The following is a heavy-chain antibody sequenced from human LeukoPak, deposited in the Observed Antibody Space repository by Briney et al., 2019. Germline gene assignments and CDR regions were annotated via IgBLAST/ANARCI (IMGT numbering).Heavy chain of an antibody. V-gene: IGHV1-46*03. D-gene: IGHD6-19*01. CDR2: INPSGGST. Sequence: ASVKVSCKASGYTFTSYYMHWVRQAPGQGLEWMGIINPSGGSTSYAQKFQGRVTMTRDTSTSTVYMELSSLRSDDTAVYYCARGSSGWPKGYYFDYWGQGTLVTVSS. CDR1: GYTFTSYY. J-gene: IGHJ4*02. CDR3: ARGSSGWPKGYYFDY.